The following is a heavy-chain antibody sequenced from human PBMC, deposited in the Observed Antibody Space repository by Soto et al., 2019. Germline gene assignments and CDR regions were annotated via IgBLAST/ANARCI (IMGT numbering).Heavy chain of an antibody. Sequence: EVQLLESGGGLVQPGGSLRLSCAASGFTFSSYAMNWVRQTPGKGLEWVSAISPGGGDTYYADSVKGRFTISRDNSKNTLYLQMNSLRADDTAVYYCARAGGHSYFQYWGQGTLVTVSS. D-gene: IGHD2-15*01. J-gene: IGHJ1*01. CDR1: GFTFSSYA. CDR2: ISPGGGDT. V-gene: IGHV3-23*01. CDR3: ARAGGHSYFQY.